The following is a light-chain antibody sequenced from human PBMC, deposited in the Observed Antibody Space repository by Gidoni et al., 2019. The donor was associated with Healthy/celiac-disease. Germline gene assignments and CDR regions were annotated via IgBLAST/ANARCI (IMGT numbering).Light chain of an antibody. CDR3: QQYNSYSPYT. CDR1: QSISSW. J-gene: IGKJ2*01. V-gene: IGKV1-5*03. CDR2: KAS. Sequence: DLQMTQSPSTLSASVGDRVTITCRASQSISSWLAWYQQKPGKAPKLLIYKASSLESGAPSRFSGSGSGTEFTLTISSLQPDDFATYYCQQYNSYSPYTFGQGTKLEIK.